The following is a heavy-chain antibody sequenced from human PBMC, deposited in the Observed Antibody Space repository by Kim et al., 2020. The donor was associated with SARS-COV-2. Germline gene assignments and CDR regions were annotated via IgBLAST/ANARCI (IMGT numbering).Heavy chain of an antibody. D-gene: IGHD3-10*01. J-gene: IGHJ3*02. V-gene: IGHV3-23*01. Sequence: ADSVKGRFTISRDNSKNTLYLQMNSLRAEDTAVYYCATGPMVRGEDAFDIWGQGTMVTVSS. CDR3: ATGPMVRGEDAFDI.